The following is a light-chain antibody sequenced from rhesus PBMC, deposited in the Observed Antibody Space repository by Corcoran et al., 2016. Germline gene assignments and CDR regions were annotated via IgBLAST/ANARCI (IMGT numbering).Light chain of an antibody. CDR1: SSDIGGYNY. J-gene: IGLJ1*01. CDR3: SSYAGNNIYV. V-gene: IGLV2-32*02. CDR2: EVS. Sequence: QAALTQPRSVSGSPGQSLTIFCTGTSSDIGGYNYVSWYQQHPVTAPKLLISEVSKRPSGVSDRFSGSKSGNTASLTISGLQAEDEADYYCSSYAGNNIYVFGAGTRLTVL.